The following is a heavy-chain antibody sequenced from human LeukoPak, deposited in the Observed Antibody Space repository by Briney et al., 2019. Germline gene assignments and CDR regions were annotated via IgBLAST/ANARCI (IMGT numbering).Heavy chain of an antibody. Sequence: TGGSLRLSCAASGVTSTNYAMGWVRQAPGKGLEWLSTISGSGDNTYYADSVKGRFTISRDNSKNTLYLQMSRLRVEDTAVYYCAARPPRVVAGPFDYWGQGTLVTVSS. D-gene: IGHD6-19*01. CDR1: GVTSTNYA. V-gene: IGHV3-23*01. CDR3: AARPPRVVAGPFDY. J-gene: IGHJ4*02. CDR2: ISGSGDNT.